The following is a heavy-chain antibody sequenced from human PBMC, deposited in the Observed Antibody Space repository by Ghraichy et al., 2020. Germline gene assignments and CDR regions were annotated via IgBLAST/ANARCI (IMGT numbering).Heavy chain of an antibody. Sequence: GGSLRLSCAASGFTFGSFWMSWVRQAPGKGLEWVANIKQDGNEKNYVDSVKGRFTISRDNAKNSLDLQMNSLRAEDMAVYYCARVIFLSFESWGQGTLVTVSS. CDR2: IKQDGNEK. V-gene: IGHV3-7*01. J-gene: IGHJ4*02. D-gene: IGHD3-3*01. CDR3: ARVIFLSFES. CDR1: GFTFGSFW.